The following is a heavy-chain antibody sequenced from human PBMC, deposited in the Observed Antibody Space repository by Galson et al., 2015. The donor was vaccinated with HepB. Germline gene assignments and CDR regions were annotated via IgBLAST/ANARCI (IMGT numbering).Heavy chain of an antibody. D-gene: IGHD6-6*01. CDR1: GFTFSSYA. J-gene: IGHJ4*02. CDR3: ARDRQGKFDY. Sequence: LRLSCAASGFTFSSYAMHWVRQAPGKGLEWVAVISYDGSNKYYADSVKGRFTISRDNSKNTLYLQMNSLRAEDTAVYYCARDRQGKFDYWGQGTLVTVSS. V-gene: IGHV3-30-3*01. CDR2: ISYDGSNK.